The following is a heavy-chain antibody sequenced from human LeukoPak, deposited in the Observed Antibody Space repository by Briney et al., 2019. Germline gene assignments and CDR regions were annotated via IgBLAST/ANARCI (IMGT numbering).Heavy chain of an antibody. D-gene: IGHD2-15*01. Sequence: SETLSLTCTVSGGSISSYYWSWIRQPPGKGLEWIGYIYYSGSINYNPSLKSRVTISVDTSKNQFSLKLSSVTAADTAVYYCASSPYSSGGSCYSGAFDIWGQGTTVTVSS. CDR2: IYYSGSI. CDR1: GGSISSYY. CDR3: ASSPYSSGGSCYSGAFDI. J-gene: IGHJ3*02. V-gene: IGHV4-59*01.